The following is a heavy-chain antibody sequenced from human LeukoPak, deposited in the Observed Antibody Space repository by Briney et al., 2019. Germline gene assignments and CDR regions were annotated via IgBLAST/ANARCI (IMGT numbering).Heavy chain of an antibody. CDR2: INPSGGST. Sequence: ASVKVSCKASGYTFTSYYMHWVRQAPGQGREWMGIINPSGGSTSYAQKFQGRVTMTRDMSTSTDYRELSSLRSEDTAVYYCARDNSVEDTAWWFDPWGQGTLVTVSS. D-gene: IGHD4-23*01. J-gene: IGHJ5*02. CDR1: GYTFTSYY. CDR3: ARDNSVEDTAWWFDP. V-gene: IGHV1-46*01.